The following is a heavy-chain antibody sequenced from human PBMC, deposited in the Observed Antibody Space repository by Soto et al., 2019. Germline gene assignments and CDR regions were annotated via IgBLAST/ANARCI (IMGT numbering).Heavy chain of an antibody. V-gene: IGHV4-59*01. CDR2: ISYSGST. CDR1: SDSISSYY. Sequence: QVQLQESGPGLVKPSETLSLTCTVSSDSISSYYWSWIRQPPGKRLEWIGYISYSGSTDYNPSLKSRVTISGDTSKNQFSLKVSSVTAADTAVYYCARGTSWQLPFDYGGQGTLVTGSS. CDR3: ARGTSWQLPFDY. J-gene: IGHJ4*02. D-gene: IGHD6-13*01.